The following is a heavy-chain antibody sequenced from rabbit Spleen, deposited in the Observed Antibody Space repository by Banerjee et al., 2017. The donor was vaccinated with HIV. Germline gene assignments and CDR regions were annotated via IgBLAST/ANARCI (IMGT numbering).Heavy chain of an antibody. CDR1: GFSFSSSDY. CDR3: ARDLLGVIGWNFYL. Sequence: QEQLVESGGGLVQPEGSLTLTCTASGFSFSSSDYMCWVRQAPGKGLEWIGCISIGHGTTYYASWAKGRFTISRTSSTTVTLRMTSLTAADRATYFCARDLLGVIGWNFYLWGPGTLVTVS. J-gene: IGHJ4*01. D-gene: IGHD1-1*01. V-gene: IGHV1S45*01. CDR2: ISIGHGTT.